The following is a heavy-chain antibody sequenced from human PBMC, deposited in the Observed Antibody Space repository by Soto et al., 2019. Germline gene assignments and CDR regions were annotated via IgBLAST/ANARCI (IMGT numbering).Heavy chain of an antibody. CDR2: ISGSGGST. Sequence: EVQLLESGGGLVQPGGSLRLSCAASGFTFSSYAMSLVRQAPGKGLEWVSAISGSGGSTYYADSVKGRFTISRDNSKNTLYLQMNSLRAEDTAVYYCAKDPRQIYYIPGGSFDPWGQGTLVTVSS. CDR1: GFTFSSYA. V-gene: IGHV3-23*01. J-gene: IGHJ5*02. CDR3: AKDPRQIYYIPGGSFDP. D-gene: IGHD3-10*01.